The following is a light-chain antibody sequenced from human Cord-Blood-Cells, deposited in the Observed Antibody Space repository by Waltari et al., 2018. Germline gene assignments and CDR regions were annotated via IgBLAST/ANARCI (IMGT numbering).Light chain of an antibody. CDR3: QSYDSSNWV. CDR2: EDN. Sequence: NFMLTQPHSVSASPGKTVTISCPRSSGSIASNYVQWYQQRPGSSPTTVIYEDNQRPSGVPDRFSGSIDSSSNSASLTISGLKTEDEADYYCQSYDSSNWVFGGGTKLTVL. V-gene: IGLV6-57*01. J-gene: IGLJ3*02. CDR1: SGSIASNY.